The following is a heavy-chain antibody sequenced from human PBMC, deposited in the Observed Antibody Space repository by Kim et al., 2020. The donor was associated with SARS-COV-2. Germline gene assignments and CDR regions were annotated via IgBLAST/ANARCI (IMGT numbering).Heavy chain of an antibody. D-gene: IGHD3-16*01. J-gene: IGHJ6*03. V-gene: IGHV7-4-1*02. CDR3: ARELIYYYYYMDV. Sequence: AQGFSGRFVFSLDTSVSTAYLQISSLKAEDTAVYYCARELIYYYYYMDVWGKGTTVTVSS.